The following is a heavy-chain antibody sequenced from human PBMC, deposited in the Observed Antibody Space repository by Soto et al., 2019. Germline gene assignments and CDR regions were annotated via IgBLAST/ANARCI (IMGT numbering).Heavy chain of an antibody. CDR2: ISGSGATT. Sequence: EVQLLESGGGLVQPGGSLRLSCAASGFTFSNYAMSWVRRAPGKGLEWVSGISGSGATTYYADSVKGRLTISRDISKNTLYLQMNSLRAEDTAVYYCAKDYDSNTKIFDYWGQGTLVTVSS. D-gene: IGHD3-22*01. CDR1: GFTFSNYA. J-gene: IGHJ4*02. CDR3: AKDYDSNTKIFDY. V-gene: IGHV3-23*01.